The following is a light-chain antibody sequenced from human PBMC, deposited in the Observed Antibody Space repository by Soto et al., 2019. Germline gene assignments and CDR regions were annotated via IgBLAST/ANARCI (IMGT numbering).Light chain of an antibody. CDR1: RSNIGAGYH. CDR2: GNS. Sequence: QSALTQPPSVSGAPGQRVTISCTGSRSNIGAGYHVHWYQQLPGTAPKLLIYGNSNRPSGVPDRFSGSKSGTSASLAITGLQAEDEADYYCQSYDSSLSGSVFGGGTQLTVL. CDR3: QSYDSSLSGSV. V-gene: IGLV1-40*01. J-gene: IGLJ3*02.